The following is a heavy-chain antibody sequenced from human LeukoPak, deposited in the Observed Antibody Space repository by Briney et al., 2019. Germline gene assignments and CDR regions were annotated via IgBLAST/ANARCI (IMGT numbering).Heavy chain of an antibody. Sequence: SETLSLTCTVSGGSISSGGYYWSWIRQHPGKGLEWIGYIYYSGSTYYNPSLKSRVTISVGTSKNQFSLKLSSVTAADTAVYYCATRTNNWFDPWGQGTLVTVSS. V-gene: IGHV4-31*03. J-gene: IGHJ5*02. CDR3: ATRTNNWFDP. CDR2: IYYSGST. CDR1: GGSISSGGYY. D-gene: IGHD1-1*01.